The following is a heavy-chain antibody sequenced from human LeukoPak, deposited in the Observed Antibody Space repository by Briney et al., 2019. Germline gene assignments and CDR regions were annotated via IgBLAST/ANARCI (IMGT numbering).Heavy chain of an antibody. V-gene: IGHV3-23*01. CDR2: ISGSGDST. Sequence: GGSLRLSCAASGFTFSSYAMSWVRQAPGKGLEWVSAISGSGDSTYYADSVKGRFTISRDNSKNTLYLQMGSLRADDMAVYYCARWGSTSCYDYWGQGTLVTVSS. J-gene: IGHJ4*02. CDR1: GFTFSSYA. CDR3: ARWGSTSCYDY. D-gene: IGHD2-2*01.